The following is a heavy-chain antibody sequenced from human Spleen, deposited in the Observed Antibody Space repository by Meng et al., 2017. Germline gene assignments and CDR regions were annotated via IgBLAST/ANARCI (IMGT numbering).Heavy chain of an antibody. CDR3: ATGAAAADH. D-gene: IGHD6-13*01. CDR2: IKRNRDGGTI. V-gene: IGHV3-15*01. J-gene: IGHJ4*02. Sequence: GESLKISCAASGFTFSNAWMSWVRQAPGKGLEWVGRIKRNRDGGTIDYAARVKGRFTISRDESKNTLYLQMDSLMTEDTAVYFCATGAAAADHWGQGTLVTVSS. CDR1: GFTFSNAW.